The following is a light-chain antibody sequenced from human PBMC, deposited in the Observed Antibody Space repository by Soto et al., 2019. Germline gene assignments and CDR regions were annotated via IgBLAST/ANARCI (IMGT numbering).Light chain of an antibody. V-gene: IGKV3-15*01. CDR2: GAS. Sequence: EIVMTQSPATLSVSPGERATLSCRASQSISSNLAWYQQKPGQAHRLLIYGASTRATGIPARFSGSGSGTEFTLTISSLQSEDFAVYYCQQYNNWPPGRYTFGQGTKLEIK. CDR1: QSISSN. CDR3: QQYNNWPPGRYT. J-gene: IGKJ2*01.